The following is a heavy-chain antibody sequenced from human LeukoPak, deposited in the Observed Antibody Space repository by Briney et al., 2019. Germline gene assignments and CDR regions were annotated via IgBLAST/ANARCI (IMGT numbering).Heavy chain of an antibody. D-gene: IGHD3-22*01. V-gene: IGHV4-59*01. CDR3: AIDRSSGYYTDGFDI. CDR1: GGSISRYY. J-gene: IGHJ3*02. CDR2: IYYSGST. Sequence: PSETLSLTCTVSGGSISRYYWSWIRQPPGKGLEWIGNIYYSGSTNYNPSLKSRVTISVDTSKNQFSLKLSSVTAAEPAVYYCAIDRSSGYYTDGFDIWGQGTMVTVSS.